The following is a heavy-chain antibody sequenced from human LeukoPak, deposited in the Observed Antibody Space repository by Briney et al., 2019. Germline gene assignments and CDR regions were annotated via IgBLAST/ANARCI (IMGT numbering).Heavy chain of an antibody. CDR1: GGTFSSYA. D-gene: IGHD3-22*01. V-gene: IGHV1-69*01. CDR3: ARALQPGYYDSSGSAGY. Sequence: SVKVSCKASGGTFSSYAISWVRQAPGQGLEWMGGIIPIFGTANYAQKFQGRATITADESTSTAYMELSSLRSEDTAVYYCARALQPGYYDSSGSAGYWGQGTLVTVSS. CDR2: IIPIFGTA. J-gene: IGHJ4*02.